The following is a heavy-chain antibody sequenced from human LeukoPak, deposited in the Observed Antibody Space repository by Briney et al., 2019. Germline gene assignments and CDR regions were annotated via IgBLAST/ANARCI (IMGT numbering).Heavy chain of an antibody. Sequence: PGGSLRLSCTVSGFTFSAHRMSWVRQAPGTGLEWVANIYQGGSETHYVDSVKGRFTISRDNAKNSLYLHLSSLRAEDTAVYYCAREGTFGYHYFDYWGQGALVTVSS. D-gene: IGHD3-3*01. CDR1: GFTFSAHR. CDR3: AREGTFGYHYFDY. V-gene: IGHV3-7*01. CDR2: IYQGGSET. J-gene: IGHJ4*02.